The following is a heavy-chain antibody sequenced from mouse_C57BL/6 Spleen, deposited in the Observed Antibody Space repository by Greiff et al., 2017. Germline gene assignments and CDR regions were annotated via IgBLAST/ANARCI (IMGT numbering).Heavy chain of an antibody. CDR1: GFTFSSYG. D-gene: IGHD2-2*01. J-gene: IGHJ2*01. CDR2: ISSGGSYT. CDR3: ARHRGYDDGYFDY. V-gene: IGHV5-6*01. Sequence: EVKLMESGGDLVKPGGSLKLSCAASGFTFSSYGMSWVRQTPDKRLEWVATISSGGSYTYYPDSVKGRFTISRDNAKNTLYLQMSSLKSEDTAMYYGARHRGYDDGYFDYWGQGTTLTVSS.